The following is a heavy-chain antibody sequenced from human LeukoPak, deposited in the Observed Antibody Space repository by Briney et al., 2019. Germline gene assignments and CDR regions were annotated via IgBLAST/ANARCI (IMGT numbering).Heavy chain of an antibody. V-gene: IGHV3-66*02. CDR3: ARDRGPGMTSDAFDI. CDR2: IYSGGST. Sequence: GGSLRLSCAASGFTVSSNYMSWVRQAPGRGLEWVSVIYSGGSTYYADSVKGRFTISRDNSKNTLYLQMNSLRAEDMAVYYCARDRGPGMTSDAFDIWGQGTMVTVSS. J-gene: IGHJ3*02. D-gene: IGHD3-10*01. CDR1: GFTVSSNY.